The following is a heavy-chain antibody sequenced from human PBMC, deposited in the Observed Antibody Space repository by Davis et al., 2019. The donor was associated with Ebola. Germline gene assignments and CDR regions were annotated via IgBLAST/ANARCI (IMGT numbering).Heavy chain of an antibody. CDR3: SIVATRGRFDC. Sequence: GESLKISCVASGFTFSSYSFNWVRQAPGKGLEWVSYIHSSGGPVYYANSVKGRFTISRDDAKRSLYLQMNSLRDEDTALYYCSIVATRGRFDCWGQGTLVTVSS. J-gene: IGHJ4*02. CDR1: GFTFSSYS. V-gene: IGHV3-48*02. CDR2: IHSSGGPV.